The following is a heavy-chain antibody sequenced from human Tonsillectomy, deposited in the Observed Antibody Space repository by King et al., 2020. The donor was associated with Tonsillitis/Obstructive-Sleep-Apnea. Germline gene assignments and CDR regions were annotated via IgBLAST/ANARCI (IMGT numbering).Heavy chain of an antibody. V-gene: IGHV3-48*02. CDR2: ISSSSSTI. Sequence: EVQLVESGGGLVQPGGSLRLSCAASGFTFSSYSMNWVRQAPGRGLEWVSYISSSSSTIYYADSVKGRFTVSRDNAKNSTYLQMNSLRDEDTAVYYCARDTGRGISPFDCWGQGTLVTVSS. D-gene: IGHD2-15*01. J-gene: IGHJ4*02. CDR3: ARDTGRGISPFDC. CDR1: GFTFSSYS.